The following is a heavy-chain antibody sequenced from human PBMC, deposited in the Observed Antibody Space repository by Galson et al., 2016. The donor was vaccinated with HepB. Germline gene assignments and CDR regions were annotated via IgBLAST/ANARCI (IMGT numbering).Heavy chain of an antibody. CDR3: GKDVGTGGYANGYYYCVDV. Sequence: SLRLSCAASGFIFDDYGMHWVRQAPGKGLEWVSGISWNGGSKGYADSVKGRFTISRDNAKKFLYLEMKSLRPEDTAIYYCGKDVGTGGYANGYYYCVDVWGQGTTVTVSS. D-gene: IGHD5-18*01. CDR2: ISWNGGSK. V-gene: IGHV3-9*01. J-gene: IGHJ6*02. CDR1: GFIFDDYG.